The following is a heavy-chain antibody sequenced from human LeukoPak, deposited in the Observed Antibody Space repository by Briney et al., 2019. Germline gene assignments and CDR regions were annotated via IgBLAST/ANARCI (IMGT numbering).Heavy chain of an antibody. CDR2: INHSGST. V-gene: IGHV4-34*01. D-gene: IGHD3-9*01. Sequence: SETLSLTCAVYGGSFSGYYWSWIRQPPGKGLEWIGEINHSGSTNYNPSLKSRVTISVDTSKNQFSLKLSSVTAADTAVYYCASPLNFDWFLSVWGQGTTVTVS. CDR3: ASPLNFDWFLSV. J-gene: IGHJ6*02. CDR1: GGSFSGYY.